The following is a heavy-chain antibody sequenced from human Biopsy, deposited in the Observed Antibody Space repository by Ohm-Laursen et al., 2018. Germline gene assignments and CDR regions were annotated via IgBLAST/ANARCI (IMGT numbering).Heavy chain of an antibody. D-gene: IGHD3-10*01. CDR1: GFIFSTYT. J-gene: IGHJ6*02. CDR3: ARSRGSSGIATIYYYGMDV. V-gene: IGHV3-69-1*02. CDR2: INSVGTI. Sequence: SLRLSCAAPGFIFSTYTMSWIRQAPGKGLEWVSNINSVGTIYYVDSVKGRFTISRDNAKNSLYLQMNSLRAEDTAVYYCARSRGSSGIATIYYYGMDVWGQGTTVTVSS.